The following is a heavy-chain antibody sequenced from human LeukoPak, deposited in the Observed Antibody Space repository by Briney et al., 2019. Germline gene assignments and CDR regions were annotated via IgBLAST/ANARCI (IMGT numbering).Heavy chain of an antibody. V-gene: IGHV4-4*02. D-gene: IGHD3-10*02. Sequence: ASGTLSLTCAVSGGSTSSSDWWSWVRQPPGKGLEWIGEVYHSGSTKHNPSLMSRVTMSVDKSKNQFSLRLSSVTAADTAVYYCARSDNYVWFDPWGQGTLVTVSS. CDR1: GGSTSSSDW. J-gene: IGHJ5*02. CDR2: VYHSGST. CDR3: ARSDNYVWFDP.